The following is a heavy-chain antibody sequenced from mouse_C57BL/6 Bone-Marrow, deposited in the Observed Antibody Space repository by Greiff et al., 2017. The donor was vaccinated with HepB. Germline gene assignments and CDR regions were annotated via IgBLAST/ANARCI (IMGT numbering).Heavy chain of an antibody. CDR1: GFTFSSYG. V-gene: IGHV5-6*01. Sequence: EVKLMESGGDLVKPGGSLKLSCAASGFTFSSYGMSWVRQTPDKRLEWVATISSGGSYTYYPDRVKGRFTISRDKAKNTLYLQMSSLKSEDTAMYYCARHEIYYGNYGFAYWGQGTLVTVSA. CDR2: ISSGGSYT. D-gene: IGHD2-1*01. J-gene: IGHJ3*01. CDR3: ARHEIYYGNYGFAY.